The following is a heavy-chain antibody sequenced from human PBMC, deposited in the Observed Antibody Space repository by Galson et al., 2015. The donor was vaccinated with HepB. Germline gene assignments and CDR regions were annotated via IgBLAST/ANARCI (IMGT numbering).Heavy chain of an antibody. CDR1: GGSISSYY. J-gene: IGHJ4*02. CDR3: ARSQWELPFDY. CDR2: IYYSGST. Sequence: ETLSLTCTVSGGSISSYYWSWIRQPPGKGLEWIGYIYYSGSTNYNPSLKSRVTLSVDTSKNQFSLKLSSVTAADTAVYYCARSQWELPFDYWGQGTLVTVSS. D-gene: IGHD1-26*01. V-gene: IGHV4-59*01.